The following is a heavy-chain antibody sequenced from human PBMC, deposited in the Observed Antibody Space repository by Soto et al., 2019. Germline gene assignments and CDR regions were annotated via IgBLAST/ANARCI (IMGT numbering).Heavy chain of an antibody. CDR3: ARDKAHYSSRNWFDP. CDR1: GLTFSSYA. Sequence: GGSLRLSCAASGLTFSSYAMHWVRQAPGKGLEWVAVISYDGSNKYYADSVKGRFTISRDNSKNTLYLQMNSLRAEDTAVYYCARDKAHYSSRNWFDPWGQGTLVTVSS. J-gene: IGHJ5*02. V-gene: IGHV3-30-3*01. D-gene: IGHD6-13*01. CDR2: ISYDGSNK.